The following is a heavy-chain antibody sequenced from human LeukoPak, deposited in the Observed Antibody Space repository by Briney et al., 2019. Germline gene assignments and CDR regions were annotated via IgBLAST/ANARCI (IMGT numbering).Heavy chain of an antibody. J-gene: IGHJ5*02. CDR3: ARDLGSAYGVPRWFDP. D-gene: IGHD4-17*01. Sequence: SETLSLTCAVSGGSLSGNYWSWIRQPPGKGLEWIGEINHSGRTKYNPSLKSRVTISVDTSKNQFSLKLSSVTAADTAVYYCARDLGSAYGVPRWFDPWGQGTLVTVFS. CDR1: GGSLSGNY. CDR2: INHSGRT. V-gene: IGHV4-34*01.